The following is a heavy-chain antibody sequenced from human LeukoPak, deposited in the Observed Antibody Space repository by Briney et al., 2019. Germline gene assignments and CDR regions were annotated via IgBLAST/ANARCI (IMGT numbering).Heavy chain of an antibody. CDR1: GFTFSSYA. V-gene: IGHV3-64*01. D-gene: IGHD3-22*01. CDR3: ARGRYYDSSGYYHPPHFDY. Sequence: GGSLRLSCAASGFTFSSYAMHWVRQAPGKGLEYVSAISSNGGSTYYANSVKGRFTISRDNSKNTLYLQMGSLRAEDMAVYYCARGRYYDSSGYYHPPHFDYWGQGTLVTVSS. CDR2: ISSNGGST. J-gene: IGHJ4*02.